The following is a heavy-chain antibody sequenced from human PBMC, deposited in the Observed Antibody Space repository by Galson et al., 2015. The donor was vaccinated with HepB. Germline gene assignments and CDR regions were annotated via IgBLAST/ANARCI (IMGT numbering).Heavy chain of an antibody. J-gene: IGHJ4*02. CDR2: IDPSDSYT. V-gene: IGHV5-10-1*01. CDR3: AGETSNWRNFDS. D-gene: IGHD4-11*01. Sequence: QSGAEVTKPGESLRISCKGSGYTFDNYWITWVRQAPGQGLEWMATIDPSDSYTSNSPSLQGRVTISVDKPINTVFLQWSSLRASDTAKYYCAGETSNWRNFDSWGQGTLATVSS. CDR1: GYTFDNYW.